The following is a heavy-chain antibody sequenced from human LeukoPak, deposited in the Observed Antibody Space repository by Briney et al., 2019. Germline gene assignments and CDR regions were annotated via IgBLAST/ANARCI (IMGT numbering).Heavy chain of an antibody. CDR1: GFTFDDYA. CDR2: ISGDGGST. Sequence: GGSLTLSCAVSGFTFDDYAMHWVRQPPGKGLEWVSLISGDGGSTYYADPVKGRFISSRDNSKNSLYLQMNSLRPEDNALYSCAKVGGGLLWFGELLPNDYGMDVWGQGTPVTVSS. V-gene: IGHV3-43*02. CDR3: AKVGGGLLWFGELLPNDYGMDV. D-gene: IGHD3-10*01. J-gene: IGHJ6*02.